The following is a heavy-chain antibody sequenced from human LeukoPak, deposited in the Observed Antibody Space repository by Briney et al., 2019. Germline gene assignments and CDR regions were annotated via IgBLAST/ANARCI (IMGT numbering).Heavy chain of an antibody. CDR2: IRYDGSNK. D-gene: IGHD2-15*01. CDR1: GFTFSSYG. V-gene: IGHV3-30*02. CDR3: AREPCSGGSCYANWFDP. J-gene: IGHJ5*02. Sequence: GGSLRLSCAASGFTFSSYGMHWARQAPGKGLEWVAFIRYDGSNKYYADSVKGRFTISRDNSKNTLYLQMNSLRAEDTAVYYCAREPCSGGSCYANWFDPWGQGTLVTVSS.